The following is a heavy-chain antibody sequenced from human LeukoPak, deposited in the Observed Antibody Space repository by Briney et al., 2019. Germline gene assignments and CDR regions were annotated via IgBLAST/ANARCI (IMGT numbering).Heavy chain of an antibody. J-gene: IGHJ4*02. V-gene: IGHV4-39*07. Sequence: SETLSLTCTVSGGSISSSSYYWGWIRQPPGKGLEWIGNIYYSGSTYYNPSLKSRVTISVDTSKNQFSLKLSSVTAADTAVYYCAREKSLGASFDYWGQGTLVTVSS. CDR3: AREKSLGASFDY. CDR1: GGSISSSSYY. CDR2: IYYSGST. D-gene: IGHD1-26*01.